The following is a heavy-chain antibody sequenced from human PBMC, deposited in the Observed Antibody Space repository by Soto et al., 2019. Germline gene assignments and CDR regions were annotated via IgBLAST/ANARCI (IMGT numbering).Heavy chain of an antibody. D-gene: IGHD6-25*01. J-gene: IGHJ1*01. CDR2: ISSDGSVK. CDR3: AREGHSRGYGAYLQH. Sequence: QVQLVESGGGVVQPGRSLRLSCAASEFIFSSYGMHWVRQAPGKGLEWVAVISSDGSVKYYADSVKGRFTISRDNSKNTLYLQMNSLRTEETAVYHCAREGHSRGYGAYLQHWGQGTLVTVSS. CDR1: EFIFSSYG. V-gene: IGHV3-30*03.